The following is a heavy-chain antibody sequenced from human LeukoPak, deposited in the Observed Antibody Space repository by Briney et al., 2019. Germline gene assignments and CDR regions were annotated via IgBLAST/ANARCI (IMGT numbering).Heavy chain of an antibody. V-gene: IGHV3-30-3*01. J-gene: IGHJ5*02. CDR1: GFTFSSYA. CDR3: ARAQGFYGDYDDWFDP. Sequence: PGGSLRLSCAASGFTFSSYAMHWVRQAPSKGLEWVAVISYDGSNKYYADSVKGRFTISRDNSKNTLYLQMNSLRSEDTAVYYCARAQGFYGDYDDWFDPWGQGTLVTVSS. CDR2: ISYDGSNK. D-gene: IGHD4-17*01.